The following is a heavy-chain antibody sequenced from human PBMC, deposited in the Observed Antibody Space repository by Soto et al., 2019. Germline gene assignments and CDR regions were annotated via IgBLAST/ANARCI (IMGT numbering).Heavy chain of an antibody. D-gene: IGHD3-10*01. J-gene: IGHJ4*02. V-gene: IGHV3-23*01. CDR1: GFTFSDYA. CDR2: ISGGSSVT. CDR3: AKVLSKNYYYPFDF. Sequence: PVGSLRLSGTASGFTFSDYAMAWVRQAPGKGLEWVSTISGGSSVTYYGDSVKGRFTISRDNAKKTLFLQLNRLSAEDTATYYCAKVLSKNYYYPFDFWGQGTQVTVSS.